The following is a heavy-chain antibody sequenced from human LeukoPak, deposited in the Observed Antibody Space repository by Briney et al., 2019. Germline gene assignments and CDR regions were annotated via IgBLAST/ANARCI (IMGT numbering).Heavy chain of an antibody. CDR1: GFTFSSYA. Sequence: PGGSLRLSCAASGFTFSSYAMSWVRQAPGKGLEWVSAISGSGGSTYYADSVKGRFTISRDNSKNTVFLEINSLRVEDTAVYYCARDSPDWNYVLGSWGQGTLVTVSS. J-gene: IGHJ5*02. CDR3: ARDSPDWNYVLGS. CDR2: ISGSGGST. D-gene: IGHD1-7*01. V-gene: IGHV3-23*01.